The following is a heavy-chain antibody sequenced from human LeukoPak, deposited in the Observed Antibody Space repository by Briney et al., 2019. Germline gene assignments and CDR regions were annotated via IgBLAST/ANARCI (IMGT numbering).Heavy chain of an antibody. V-gene: IGHV3-11*01. CDR1: GFTFSDYN. Sequence: GGSLRLSCAASGFTFSDYNMRWIRQAPGKGLEWVSSISRSGSTKYYADSVKGRFTISRDNAKNSLFLQMNSLRAEDTAVYYCARVLRYCSGGNCYSGGLGYMDVWGKGTTVTTSS. J-gene: IGHJ6*03. CDR3: ARVLRYCSGGNCYSGGLGYMDV. D-gene: IGHD2-15*01. CDR2: ISRSGSTK.